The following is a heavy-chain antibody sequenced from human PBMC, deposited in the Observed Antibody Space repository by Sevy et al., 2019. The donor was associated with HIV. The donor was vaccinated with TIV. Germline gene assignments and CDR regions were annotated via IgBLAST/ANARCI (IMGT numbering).Heavy chain of an antibody. CDR2: ISSDGINH. CDR3: TKESLGGTYIRGDFDH. D-gene: IGHD3-10*02. J-gene: IGHJ4*02. V-gene: IGHV3-30*18. Sequence: GGSLRLSCSAFGFNFQTFGMHWVRQAPGKGPEWLAVISSDGINHNYAASVKGRFTIYRDNSKSLLFLQMNSLSPNDTAVYFCTKESLGGTYIRGDFDHWGQGTLVTVSS. CDR1: GFNFQTFG.